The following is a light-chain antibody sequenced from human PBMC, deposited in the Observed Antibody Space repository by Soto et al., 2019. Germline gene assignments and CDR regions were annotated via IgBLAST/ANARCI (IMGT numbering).Light chain of an antibody. CDR3: ATWDDSLNAWV. CDR1: HSNIGSYT. J-gene: IGLJ3*02. V-gene: IGLV1-44*01. Sequence: QSVLTQPPSASGTPGQRVTISCSGRHSNIGSYTVNWYLQLPGTAPKLLIYSDNQRPSGVPDRFSGSKSGTSASLAISGLQSEDEADYYCATWDDSLNAWVFGGGTKLTVL. CDR2: SDN.